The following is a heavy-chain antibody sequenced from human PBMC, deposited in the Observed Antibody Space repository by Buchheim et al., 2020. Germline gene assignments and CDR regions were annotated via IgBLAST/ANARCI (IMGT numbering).Heavy chain of an antibody. J-gene: IGHJ4*02. CDR3: ARVGVGLAGWSDY. D-gene: IGHD3-3*01. CDR2: INHSGST. V-gene: IGHV4-34*01. CDR1: GGSFSGYY. Sequence: QVQLQQWGAGLLKPSETLSLTCAVYGGSFSGYYWSWIRQPPGKGLEWIGEINHSGSTNYNPSLKSQVTISVDTSKNQFSLKLSSVTAADTAVYYCARVGVGLAGWSDYWGQGTL.